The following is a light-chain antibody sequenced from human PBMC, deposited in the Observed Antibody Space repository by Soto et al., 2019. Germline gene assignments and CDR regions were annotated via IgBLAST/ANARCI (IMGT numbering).Light chain of an antibody. CDR3: CAYAGSVTRVV. V-gene: IGLV2-23*01. CDR2: VGS. Sequence: QSALTQPASVSGSPGQSVTISCTGTSNDVGFYDLVSWYQQYPGKAPQLITYVGSRRPSGVSNRLSGSKSGNTAYLTITCLQAEDVAAYYCCAYAGSVTRVVFPAGTKVTGL. J-gene: IGLJ1*01. CDR1: SNDVGFYDL.